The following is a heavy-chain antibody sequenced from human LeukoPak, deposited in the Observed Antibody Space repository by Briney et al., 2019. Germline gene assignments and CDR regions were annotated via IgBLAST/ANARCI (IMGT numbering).Heavy chain of an antibody. J-gene: IGHJ4*02. CDR1: GFTFSSYG. D-gene: IGHD6-13*01. Sequence: GGSLRLSCAASGFTFSSYGMHWVRQAPGKGLEWVAVISYDGSNKYYADSVKGRFTISRDNSKNTLYLQMNSLRAEDTAVYYCAKDPAMYRSSWYYFDYWGQGTLVTVSP. CDR3: AKDPAMYRSSWYYFDY. CDR2: ISYDGSNK. V-gene: IGHV3-30*18.